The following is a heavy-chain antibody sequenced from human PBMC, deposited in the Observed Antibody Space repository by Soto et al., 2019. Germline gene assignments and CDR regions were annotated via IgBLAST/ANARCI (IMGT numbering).Heavy chain of an antibody. D-gene: IGHD6-19*01. CDR2: ISDGGSYT. J-gene: IGHJ6*02. Sequence: GGTLRLSCVASGFLFSDYYMAWIRRAPGKGLEWVSYISDGGSYTNHGNSVRGRVSVSRDDARNSLYLQIKNLRVEDTGVYYCARAPGAVNSYAGVDVWGQGTTVTVSS. V-gene: IGHV3-11*05. CDR1: GFLFSDYY. CDR3: ARAPGAVNSYAGVDV.